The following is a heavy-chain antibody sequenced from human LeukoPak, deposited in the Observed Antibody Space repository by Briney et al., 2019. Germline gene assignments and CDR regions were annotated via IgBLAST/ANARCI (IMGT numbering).Heavy chain of an antibody. CDR3: ARGWGIQLWLQ. J-gene: IGHJ4*02. D-gene: IGHD5-18*01. V-gene: IGHV4-4*07. Sequence: ASETLSLTCTVSGGSISSYYWSWIRQPAGKGLEWIGRIYPSGSTKYTPSLKCGVTMSVDTSKNQFSLKLSSVTAADTGVYYCARGWGIQLWLQWGQGTLVTVSS. CDR1: GGSISSYY. CDR2: IYPSGST.